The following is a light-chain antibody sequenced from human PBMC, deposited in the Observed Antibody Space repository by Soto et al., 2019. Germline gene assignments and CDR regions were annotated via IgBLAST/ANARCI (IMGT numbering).Light chain of an antibody. V-gene: IGKV4-1*01. Sequence: DIVMTQSPDSLAVSLGERATINCKSSQSVLYSSNNKNYLAWYQQKPGQPPKLLIYWASTRESGVPDRFSGSGSGTDFTLTIISLQAEDVAVYYFQQYYSTPPTFGPGTKVDIK. CDR1: QSVLYSSNNKNY. J-gene: IGKJ3*01. CDR3: QQYYSTPPT. CDR2: WAS.